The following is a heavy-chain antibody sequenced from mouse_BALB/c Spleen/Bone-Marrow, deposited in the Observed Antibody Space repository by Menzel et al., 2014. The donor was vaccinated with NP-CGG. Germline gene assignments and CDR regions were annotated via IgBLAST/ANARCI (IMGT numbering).Heavy chain of an antibody. V-gene: IGHV14-3*02. D-gene: IGHD4-1*01. CDR2: IDPANGNT. Sequence: EVQLQQSGAELVKPGASGKLSCTASGFNIKDTYMHWVKQRPEQGLEWIGRIDPANGNTKYDPKFQGKATITADTSSNTAYLQLSSLTSEDTAVYYCARWEYYAMDYWSQGTSVTVYS. J-gene: IGHJ4*01. CDR1: GFNIKDTY. CDR3: ARWEYYAMDY.